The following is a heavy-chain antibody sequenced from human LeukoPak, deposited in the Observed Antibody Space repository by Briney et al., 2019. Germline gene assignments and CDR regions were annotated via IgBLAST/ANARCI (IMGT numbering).Heavy chain of an antibody. D-gene: IGHD6-19*01. CDR1: GGTFSSYA. CDR2: IVSIFGTA. V-gene: IGHV1-69*01. CDR3: ARAPRIAMAGYFDY. J-gene: IGHJ4*02. Sequence: ASVKVSCKASGGTFSSYAISWVRQAPGQGLEWMGGIVSIFGTANYAQKFQGRVTITADESTSTAYMELSSLRSEDTAVYYCARAPRIAMAGYFDYWGQGTLVTVSS.